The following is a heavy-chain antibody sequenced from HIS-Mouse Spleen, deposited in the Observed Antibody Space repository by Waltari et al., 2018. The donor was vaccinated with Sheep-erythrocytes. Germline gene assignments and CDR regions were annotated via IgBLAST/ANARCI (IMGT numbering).Heavy chain of an antibody. V-gene: IGHV3-9*01. CDR2: IGWDSATI. CDR3: AKDAGGEYGDYGWFDP. Sequence: EVQLVESGGGLVQPGRSLRLSCAASGFTFDNYVMHWVRQAPGKGLEWVLCIGWDSATIGYADSVKGRFTISRDNARNSLYLQMNSLRPEDTAFYYCAKDAGGEYGDYGWFDPWGQGTLVTVAS. J-gene: IGHJ5*02. D-gene: IGHD4-17*01. CDR1: GFTFDNYV.